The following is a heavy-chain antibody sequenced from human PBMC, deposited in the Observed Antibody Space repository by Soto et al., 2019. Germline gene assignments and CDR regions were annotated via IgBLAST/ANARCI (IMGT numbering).Heavy chain of an antibody. D-gene: IGHD3-3*01. CDR2: IDPSDSQT. V-gene: IGHV5-10-1*01. CDR1: GYSFAGYW. Sequence: GESLKISCKGFGYSFAGYWITWVRQKPGKGLEGMGRIDPSDSQTYYSPSFQGHVTISADKSISTAYLQWSSLKASDTAMYYCARHWSFGVVTAFDIWGQGTMVTVSS. J-gene: IGHJ3*02. CDR3: ARHWSFGVVTAFDI.